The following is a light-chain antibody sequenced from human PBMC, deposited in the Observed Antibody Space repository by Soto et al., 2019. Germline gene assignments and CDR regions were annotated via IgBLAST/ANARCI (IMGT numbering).Light chain of an antibody. CDR1: KSVSSSY. CDR3: HQSCSSPTCT. CDR2: GAS. Sequence: EIVLTQSPGTLSLSPGERATLSCRASKSVSSSYLAWYQQKPGQAPRLLIYGASSRATGIPDRFSGSGSGTDFTLTISRLEPDDFAVYYCHQSCSSPTCTFGQGTKVEIK. J-gene: IGKJ1*01. V-gene: IGKV3-20*01.